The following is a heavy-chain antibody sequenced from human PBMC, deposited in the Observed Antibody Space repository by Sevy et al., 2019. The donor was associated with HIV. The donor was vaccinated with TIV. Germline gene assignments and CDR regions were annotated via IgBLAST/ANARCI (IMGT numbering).Heavy chain of an antibody. V-gene: IGHV3-7*01. Sequence: GGSLRLSCAASGFTSSSYWMSWVRQAPGKGLEWVANIKQDGSEKYYVDSVKGRFTISRDNAKNSLYLQMNSLRAEDTAVYYCARDAGIAAAGTDYYYGMDVWGQGTTVTVSS. CDR3: ARDAGIAAAGTDYYYGMDV. CDR2: IKQDGSEK. J-gene: IGHJ6*02. D-gene: IGHD6-13*01. CDR1: GFTSSSYW.